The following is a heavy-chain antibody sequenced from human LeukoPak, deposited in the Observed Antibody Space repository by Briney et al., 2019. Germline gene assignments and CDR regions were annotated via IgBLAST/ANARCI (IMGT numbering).Heavy chain of an antibody. CDR2: ISGSGGST. J-gene: IGHJ6*03. CDR3: ARAYSERYGLGYYYMDV. V-gene: IGHV3-23*01. D-gene: IGHD1-26*01. Sequence: GGSLRLSCAASGFTFSSYAMSWVRQAPGRGLEWVSAISGSGGSTDYADSVKGRFTISRDNAKKSVYLQMNSLRAEDTAVYYCARAYSERYGLGYYYMDVWGKGTTVTISS. CDR1: GFTFSSYA.